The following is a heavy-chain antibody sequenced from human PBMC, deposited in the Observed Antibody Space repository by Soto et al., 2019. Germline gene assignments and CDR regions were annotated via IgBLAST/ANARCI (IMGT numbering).Heavy chain of an antibody. J-gene: IGHJ4*02. D-gene: IGHD1-7*01. V-gene: IGHV3-15*01. CDR2: IKSKTDGGTT. CDR3: TTDRGITELVIFDY. Sequence: GGSLRLSCATSGFSFTNAWMSWVRQVPGKGLEWVGRIKSKTDGGTTEYPAPVKGRFTISRDDSKNTLSLQMDSLKSEDTGLYHCTTDRGITELVIFDYWGQGTLVTVSS. CDR1: GFSFTNAW.